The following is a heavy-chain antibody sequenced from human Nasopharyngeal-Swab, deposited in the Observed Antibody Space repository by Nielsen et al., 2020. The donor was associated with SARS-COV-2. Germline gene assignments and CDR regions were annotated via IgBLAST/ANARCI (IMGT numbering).Heavy chain of an antibody. CDR3: ARVLLWFGELYYFDY. V-gene: IGHV1-18*04. CDR2: ISAYNGNT. D-gene: IGHD3-10*01. J-gene: IGHJ4*02. CDR1: GYTFISYG. Sequence: ASVQVSCKASGYTFISYGISWVRQAPGQGLEWMGWISAYNGNTNYAQKLQGRVTMTTDTSTSTAYMELRSLRSDDTAVYYCARVLLWFGELYYFDYWGQGTLVTVSS.